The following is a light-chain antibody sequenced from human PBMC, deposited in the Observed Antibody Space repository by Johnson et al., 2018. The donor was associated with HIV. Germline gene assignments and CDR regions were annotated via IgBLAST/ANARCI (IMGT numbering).Light chain of an antibody. V-gene: IGLV1-51*02. CDR3: GTWDSSLGYV. J-gene: IGLJ1*01. Sequence: QSVLTQPPSVSAAPGQKVTISCSGSSSNIGNNYVSWYQQLPGTAPKLLIYENNKRPSGIPDRFSGSKSGTSATLDITGLQTGDEADYYCGTWDSSLGYVFGTGTKVTVL. CDR1: SSNIGNNY. CDR2: ENN.